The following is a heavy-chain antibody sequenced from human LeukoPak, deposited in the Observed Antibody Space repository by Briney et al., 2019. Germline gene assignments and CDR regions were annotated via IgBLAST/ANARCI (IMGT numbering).Heavy chain of an antibody. Sequence: PSETLSLTCTVSGVSTSSYYWSWIRQPPGKGLEWIGYIYYSGSTNYNPSLKSRVTISVDTSKNQFSLKLSSVTAADTAVYYCARAYYDSPPRAFDIWGQGTMVTVSS. CDR3: ARAYYDSPPRAFDI. J-gene: IGHJ3*02. CDR1: GVSTSSYY. D-gene: IGHD3-22*01. V-gene: IGHV4-59*01. CDR2: IYYSGST.